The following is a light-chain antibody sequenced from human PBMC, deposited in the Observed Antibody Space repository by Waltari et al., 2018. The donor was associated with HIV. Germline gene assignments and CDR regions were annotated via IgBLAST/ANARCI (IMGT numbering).Light chain of an antibody. Sequence: DIQMTQSPSSLSASVGDRVSITCRASQSISSYLNWYQQKPGKVPKLLIYSASTLQSGVPSRFSGSGSGTDFTLTISSLQPEDFATYYCQQSYSTLVTFGPGTKVEIK. CDR2: SAS. CDR1: QSISSY. J-gene: IGKJ3*01. V-gene: IGKV1-39*01. CDR3: QQSYSTLVT.